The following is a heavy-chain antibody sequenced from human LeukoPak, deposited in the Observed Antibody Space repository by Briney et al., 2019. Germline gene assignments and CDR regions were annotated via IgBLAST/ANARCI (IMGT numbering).Heavy chain of an antibody. Sequence: GGSLRLSCAASGFTFSSYGMSWVRQAPGKGLEWVLAISGSGGSTYYADSVKGRFTISRDNSKNTLYLQMNSLRAEDTAVYYCNYGSGKLDYWGQGTLVTVSS. CDR1: GFTFSSYG. CDR2: ISGSGGST. D-gene: IGHD3-10*01. V-gene: IGHV3-23*01. CDR3: NYGSGKLDY. J-gene: IGHJ4*02.